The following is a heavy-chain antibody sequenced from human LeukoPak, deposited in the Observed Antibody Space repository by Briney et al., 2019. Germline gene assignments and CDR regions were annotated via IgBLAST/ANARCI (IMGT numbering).Heavy chain of an antibody. D-gene: IGHD3-22*01. CDR2: IYYSGST. Sequence: SQTLSLTCTVSGGSISSGGYYWSWIRQHPGKGLEWIGYIYYSGSTYYNPSLKSRVTISVDTSKNQFSLKLSSVIAADTAVYYCARTANYYDSSGYLLINWFDPWGQGTLVTVSS. V-gene: IGHV4-31*03. CDR1: GGSISSGGYY. J-gene: IGHJ5*02. CDR3: ARTANYYDSSGYLLINWFDP.